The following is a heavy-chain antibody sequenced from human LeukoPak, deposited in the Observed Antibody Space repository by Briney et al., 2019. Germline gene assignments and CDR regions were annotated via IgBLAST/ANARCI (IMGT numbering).Heavy chain of an antibody. CDR2: ISAYNGNT. CDR1: GYTFTSYG. D-gene: IGHD6-19*01. J-gene: IGHJ4*02. Sequence: ASVKVSCKASGYTFTSYGISWVRRAPGQGLEWMGWISAYNGNTNYAKKLQGRVTMTTDTSTSTAYMELRSLRSDDTAVYYCARPLGSGWYVGELDYWGQGTLVTVSS. V-gene: IGHV1-18*01. CDR3: ARPLGSGWYVGELDY.